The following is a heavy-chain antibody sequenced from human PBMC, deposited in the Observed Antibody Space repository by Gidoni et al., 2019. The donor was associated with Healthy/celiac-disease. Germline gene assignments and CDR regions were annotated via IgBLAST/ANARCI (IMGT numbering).Heavy chain of an antibody. CDR3: ARATLYGSWPLVDY. CDR1: GYTFTSYA. V-gene: IGHV1-3*01. CDR2: INAGNGNT. D-gene: IGHD1-26*01. Sequence: QVQLVQSGAEVKKPGASVKVSCKASGYTFTSYAMPWVRQAPGQRLEWMGWINAGNGNTKYSQKFQGRVTITRDTSASTAYMELSSLRSEDTAVYYCARATLYGSWPLVDYWGQGTLVTVSS. J-gene: IGHJ4*02.